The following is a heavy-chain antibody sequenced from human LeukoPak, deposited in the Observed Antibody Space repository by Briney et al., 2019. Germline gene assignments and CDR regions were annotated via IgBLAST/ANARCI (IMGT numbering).Heavy chain of an antibody. J-gene: IGHJ4*02. CDR2: ISGNGGST. D-gene: IGHD4-23*01. CDR1: GFTFTSYA. Sequence: GGSLRLSCAASGFTFTSYAMSWVRQAPGKGLEWVTAISGNGGSTYFADSVRGRFAISRDNSKNTLYLRMNSLRAEDTAAYYCAKGTLSVDLPPYYFDFWGQGTLVTVSP. V-gene: IGHV3-23*01. CDR3: AKGTLSVDLPPYYFDF.